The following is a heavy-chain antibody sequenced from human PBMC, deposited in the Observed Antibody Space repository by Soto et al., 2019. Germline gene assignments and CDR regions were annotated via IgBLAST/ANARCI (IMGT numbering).Heavy chain of an antibody. J-gene: IGHJ3*02. CDR1: GDSISSTDYY. V-gene: IGHV4-31*03. Sequence: SETLSLTCTVSGDSISSTDYYWTWIRQLPGKGLEWIGYESYSGRTYYSPSYNPSLKSRVSISLDTSKNQVSLILASVTVADTAVYYCARDPVGGGTMIETRTAFDIWGQGTMVTVSS. CDR3: ARDPVGGGTMIETRTAFDI. CDR2: ESYSGRT. D-gene: IGHD3-22*01.